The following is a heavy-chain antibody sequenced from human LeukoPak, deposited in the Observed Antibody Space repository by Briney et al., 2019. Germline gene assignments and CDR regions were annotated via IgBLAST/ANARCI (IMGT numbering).Heavy chain of an antibody. D-gene: IGHD6-13*01. V-gene: IGHV4-59*08. J-gene: IGHJ4*02. CDR1: GGSISNYY. Sequence: SETLSLTCTVSGGSISNYYWSWIRQPPGKGLEWIWYISYSGSTNYNPSLKSRVTISVDTSKNQFSLKLSSVTAADTAVYYCARHGMGSSWYYDYWGQGTLVTVSS. CDR2: ISYSGST. CDR3: ARHGMGSSWYYDY.